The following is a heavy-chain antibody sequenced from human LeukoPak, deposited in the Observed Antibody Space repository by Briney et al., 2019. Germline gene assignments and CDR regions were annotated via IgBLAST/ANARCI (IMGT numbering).Heavy chain of an antibody. CDR2: ISYDGSNK. CDR3: AKNDGYCSGGSCHYFDY. Sequence: GGSLRLSCAASGFTFSSYGMHWVRQAPGKGLGWVAVISYDGSNKYYADSVKGRFTISRDNSKNTLYLQMNSLRAEDTAVYYCAKNDGYCSGGSCHYFDYWGQGTLVTVSS. D-gene: IGHD2-15*01. CDR1: GFTFSSYG. V-gene: IGHV3-30*18. J-gene: IGHJ4*02.